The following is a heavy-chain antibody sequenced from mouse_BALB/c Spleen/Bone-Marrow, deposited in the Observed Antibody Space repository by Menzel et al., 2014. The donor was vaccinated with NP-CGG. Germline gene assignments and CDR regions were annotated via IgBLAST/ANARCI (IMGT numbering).Heavy chain of an antibody. D-gene: IGHD1-2*01. CDR3: TRLTYYGLSDY. CDR1: GFDFSRYW. J-gene: IGHJ2*01. Sequence: DVQLQESGGGLVQPGGSLKLSCTASGFDFSRYWMSWVRQAPGKGLQGIGEINPESSTVNYTPSLKDKFIISRDNAKNALYLQVSKVRSEDTALYYCTRLTYYGLSDYWGQGTTLTVSS. V-gene: IGHV4-1*02. CDR2: INPESSTV.